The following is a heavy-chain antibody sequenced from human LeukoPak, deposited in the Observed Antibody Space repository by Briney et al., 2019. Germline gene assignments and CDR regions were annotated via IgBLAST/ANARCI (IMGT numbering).Heavy chain of an antibody. D-gene: IGHD4-23*01. CDR3: ARGRYGGYFDC. J-gene: IGHJ4*02. Sequence: SETLSLTCIVSGGSITSDYWSWIRQPPGKGLEWIGYIENSGRTEYNPSLMSRITISVDTFKIQFSLMLSPVTAADTAVYYCARGRYGGYFDCWGQGTLVTVSS. CDR2: IENSGRT. V-gene: IGHV4-59*01. CDR1: GGSITSDY.